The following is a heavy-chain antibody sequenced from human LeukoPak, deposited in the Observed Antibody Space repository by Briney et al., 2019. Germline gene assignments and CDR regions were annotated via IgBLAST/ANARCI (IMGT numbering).Heavy chain of an antibody. CDR1: GYTFTGYY. V-gene: IGHV1-2*02. Sequence: ASVKVSCKASGYTFTGYYMHWVRQAPGQGLEWMGWINPNSGGTNYAQKFQGRVTMTRDTSISTAYMELSRLRSDDTAVYYCARDYGDYVSAFDIWGQGTMVTVSS. CDR2: INPNSGGT. CDR3: ARDYGDYVSAFDI. J-gene: IGHJ3*02. D-gene: IGHD4-17*01.